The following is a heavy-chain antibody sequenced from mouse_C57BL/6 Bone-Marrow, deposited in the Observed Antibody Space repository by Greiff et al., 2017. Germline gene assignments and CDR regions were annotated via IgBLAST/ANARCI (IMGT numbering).Heavy chain of an antibody. CDR1: GYAFTNYL. J-gene: IGHJ2*01. CDR3: ARSDYYGSSPDYFDY. Sequence: VQLQQSGAELVRPGTSVKVSCKASGYAFTNYLIEWVKQRPGQGLEWIGVINPGSGGTNYNEKFKGKATLTADKSSSTAYMQLSSLTSEDSAVYFCARSDYYGSSPDYFDYWGQGTTLTVSS. CDR2: INPGSGGT. D-gene: IGHD1-1*01. V-gene: IGHV1-54*01.